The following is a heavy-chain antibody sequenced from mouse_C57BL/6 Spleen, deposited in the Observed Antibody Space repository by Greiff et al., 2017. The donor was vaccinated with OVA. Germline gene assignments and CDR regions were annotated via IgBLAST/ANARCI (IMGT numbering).Heavy chain of an antibody. D-gene: IGHD1-1*01. Sequence: EVKLMESGPELVKPGASVKISCKASGYSFTGYYMHWVKQSHGNILDWIGYIYPYNGVSSYNQKFKGKATLTVDKSSSTAYMELRSLTSEDSAVYYCARPDYYGSSDYSMDYWGQGTSVTVSS. J-gene: IGHJ4*01. CDR1: GYSFTGYY. V-gene: IGHV1-31*01. CDR2: IYPYNGVS. CDR3: ARPDYYGSSDYSMDY.